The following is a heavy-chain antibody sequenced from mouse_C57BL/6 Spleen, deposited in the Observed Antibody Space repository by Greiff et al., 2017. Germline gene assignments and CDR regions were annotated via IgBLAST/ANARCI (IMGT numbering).Heavy chain of an antibody. CDR2: INPNNGGT. Sequence: VQLQQSGPELVKPGASVKIPCKASGYTFTDYNMDWVKQSHGKSLEWIGDINPNNGGTNYNQKFKGKATLTVDKSSSTAYMELRSLTSEDTAVYYCARNDYNGARAMDYWGQGTSVTVSS. D-gene: IGHD2-4*01. CDR3: ARNDYNGARAMDY. V-gene: IGHV1-18*01. CDR1: GYTFTDYN. J-gene: IGHJ4*01.